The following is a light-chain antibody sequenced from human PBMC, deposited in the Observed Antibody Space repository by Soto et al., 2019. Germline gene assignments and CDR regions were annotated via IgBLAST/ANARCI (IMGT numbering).Light chain of an antibody. J-gene: IGKJ4*01. CDR1: QSISAN. CDR3: QHYNNWPLA. V-gene: IGKV3-15*01. Sequence: EIVMTQSPATLSVSPGARATLPCSASQSISANLAWYQQKPGQAPRLLVYDASTRATDFPDRFSGSGSGAEVTLTVTSLQSDDSATYYCQHYNNWPLAFGGGTKVEIK. CDR2: DAS.